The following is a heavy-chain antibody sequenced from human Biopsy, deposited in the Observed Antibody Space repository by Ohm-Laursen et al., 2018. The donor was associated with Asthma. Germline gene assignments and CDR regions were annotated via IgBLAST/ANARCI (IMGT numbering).Heavy chain of an antibody. D-gene: IGHD1-26*01. Sequence: SDTLSLTCAVYGGSFSSNYWSWIRQTPGKGLEWLGDPHHRGYTNQNPSLRRRLTLSVDKSKNQFLLRLNSVTAADTAVYYCARGSSSRLSQWELLVSGGKRAHSYYGMDVWGQGTTVTVSS. J-gene: IGHJ6*02. CDR1: GGSFSSNY. V-gene: IGHV4-34*01. CDR3: ARGSSSRLSQWELLVSGGKRAHSYYGMDV. CDR2: PHHRGYT.